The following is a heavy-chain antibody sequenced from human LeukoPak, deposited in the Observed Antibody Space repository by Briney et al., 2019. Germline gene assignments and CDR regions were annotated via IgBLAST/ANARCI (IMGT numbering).Heavy chain of an antibody. CDR3: ATSPRRNALHHDYNYYGVDF. D-gene: IGHD1-1*01. J-gene: IGHJ6*02. CDR2: INPNSGGT. CDR1: GYTFTSYY. V-gene: IGHV1-2*02. Sequence: ASVKVSCKASGYTFTSYYMHWVRQAPGQGLEWMGWINPNSGGTNYAQKFQGRVTMTRDTSISTAYMELSRLRSDDTAVYYGATSPRRNALHHDYNYYGVDFWGQGTTVTVSS.